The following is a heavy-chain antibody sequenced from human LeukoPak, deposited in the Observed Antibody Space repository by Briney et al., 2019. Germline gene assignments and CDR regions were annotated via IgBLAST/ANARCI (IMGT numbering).Heavy chain of an antibody. CDR3: ARAEYSSGWYGYYFDY. D-gene: IGHD6-19*01. Sequence: GGSLRLSCAASGFTFSSYAMHWVRQAPGKGLEWVAVISYDGSNKYYADSVKGRFTISRDNSKNTLYLQMNSLRAEDTAVYYCARAEYSSGWYGYYFDYWGKGTLVTVSS. J-gene: IGHJ4*02. CDR2: ISYDGSNK. CDR1: GFTFSSYA. V-gene: IGHV3-30*04.